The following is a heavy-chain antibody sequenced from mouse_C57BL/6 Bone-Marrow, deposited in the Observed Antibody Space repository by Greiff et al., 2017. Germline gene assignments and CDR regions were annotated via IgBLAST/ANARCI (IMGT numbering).Heavy chain of an antibody. CDR2: ISDGGSYT. J-gene: IGHJ4*01. Sequence: EVKLVESGGGLVKPGGSLKLSCAASGFTFSSYAMSWVRQTPEKRLEWVATISDGGSYTYYPDNVKGRFTISRDNAKNNLYLQMSHLKSEDTAMYYCARGPFYGNYVFYAMDYWGQGTSVTVSS. CDR1: GFTFSSYA. CDR3: ARGPFYGNYVFYAMDY. D-gene: IGHD2-10*01. V-gene: IGHV5-4*03.